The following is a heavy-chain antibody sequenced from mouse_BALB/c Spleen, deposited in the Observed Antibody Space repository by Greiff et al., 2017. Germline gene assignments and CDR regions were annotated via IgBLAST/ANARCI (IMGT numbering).Heavy chain of an antibody. J-gene: IGHJ2*01. CDR2: IDPETGGT. Sequence: VQLQQSGAELVRPGASVTLSCKASGYTFTDYEMHWVKQTPVHGLEWIGAIDPETGGTAYNQKFKGKATLTADKSSSTAYMELRSPTSEDSAVYYCTRGGDYGPDYWGQGTTLTVSS. D-gene: IGHD2-4*01. CDR1: GYTFTDYE. V-gene: IGHV1-15*01. CDR3: TRGGDYGPDY.